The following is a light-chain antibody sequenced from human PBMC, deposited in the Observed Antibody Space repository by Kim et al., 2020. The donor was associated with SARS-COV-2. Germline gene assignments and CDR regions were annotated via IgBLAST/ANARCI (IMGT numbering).Light chain of an antibody. CDR3: AAWDASLNGWV. CDR1: SSNIGSNA. Sequence: GQRVTISCSGSSSNIGSNAVNWYQQLPGTAPKLLIHSNNKRPSGVPDRFSGSKSGTSASLAISGLQSEDEADYYCAAWDASLNGWVFGGGTQLTVL. V-gene: IGLV1-44*01. CDR2: SNN. J-gene: IGLJ3*02.